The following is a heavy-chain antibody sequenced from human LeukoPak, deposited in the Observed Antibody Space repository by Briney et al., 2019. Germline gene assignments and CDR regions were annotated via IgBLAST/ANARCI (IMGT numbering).Heavy chain of an antibody. V-gene: IGHV3-48*03. CDR3: ARGDDILTGYRLPGAFDI. Sequence: GGSLRLSCAASGFTFSSYEMNWVRQAPGKGLEWVSYISSSGSTIYYADSVKGRFTISRDNAKNSLYLQMNSLRAEDTAVYYCARGDDILTGYRLPGAFDIWGQGTMVTVSS. CDR2: ISSSGSTI. CDR1: GFTFSSYE. J-gene: IGHJ3*02. D-gene: IGHD3-9*01.